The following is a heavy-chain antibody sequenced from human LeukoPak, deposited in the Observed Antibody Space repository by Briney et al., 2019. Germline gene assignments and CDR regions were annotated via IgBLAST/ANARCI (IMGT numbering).Heavy chain of an antibody. D-gene: IGHD1-26*01. CDR3: AREAREFYRPYFLYYYYMDV. Sequence: ASVKVSCKASGYTFTSYGISWVRQAPGQGLEWMGWISAYNGNTNYAQKLQGRVTMTTDTSTSTAYMELRSLRSEDTAVYYCAREAREFYRPYFLYYYYMDVWGKGTTVTVSS. CDR1: GYTFTSYG. CDR2: ISAYNGNT. V-gene: IGHV1-18*01. J-gene: IGHJ6*03.